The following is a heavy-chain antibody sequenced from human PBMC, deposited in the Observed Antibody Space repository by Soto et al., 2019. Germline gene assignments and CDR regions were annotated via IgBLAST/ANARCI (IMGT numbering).Heavy chain of an antibody. Sequence: PGGSLRLSCTASGFTFTTYGIHWVRQAPGKGLEWVGFVSYDGNTKDFGDSVKGRFTISRDNSRNTVYLQLNSLKVEDTAVYYCAKEYLEWLRVRHYFDYWGQGT. CDR1: GFTFTTYG. CDR2: VSYDGNTK. V-gene: IGHV3-30*18. D-gene: IGHD3-9*01. CDR3: AKEYLEWLRVRHYFDY. J-gene: IGHJ4*02.